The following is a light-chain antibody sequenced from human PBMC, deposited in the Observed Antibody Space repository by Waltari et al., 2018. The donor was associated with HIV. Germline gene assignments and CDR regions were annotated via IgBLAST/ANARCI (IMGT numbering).Light chain of an antibody. J-gene: IGKJ4*01. CDR1: QSVGRN. Sequence: EILMTQSPATLSVSPGERATLSCRASQSVGRNLAWYQQKPGQATRLLIYGASTRATGVPATFSGSGSGTEFTLTISSLQSGDFAVYHCQQYDNWPLTFGGGTKVEI. CDR3: QQYDNWPLT. V-gene: IGKV3-15*01. CDR2: GAS.